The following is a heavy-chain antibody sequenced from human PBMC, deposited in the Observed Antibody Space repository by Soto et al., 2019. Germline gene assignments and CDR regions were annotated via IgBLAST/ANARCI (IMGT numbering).Heavy chain of an antibody. CDR1: LFIVSDNY. Sequence: EVRLVQAGGGLVQPGGSLRLSCAASLFIVSDNYMSWVRQAPGKGLEWVSLIYIGGGTDYAESVKGSSTIPRDNSKNTLYLQMNSLKADYTGIYSCATRMTTSPYWGQGTVVTVSS. D-gene: IGHD4-17*01. J-gene: IGHJ4*02. CDR3: ATRMTTSPY. CDR2: IYIGGGT. V-gene: IGHV3-66*01.